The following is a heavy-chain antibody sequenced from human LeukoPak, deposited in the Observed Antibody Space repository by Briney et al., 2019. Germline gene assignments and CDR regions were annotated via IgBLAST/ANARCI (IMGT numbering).Heavy chain of an antibody. D-gene: IGHD3-10*01. CDR3: VKSSGWFDP. V-gene: IGHV3-64D*09. CDR2: ISSGGGST. CDR1: GFTFSSYA. Sequence: GGSLRLSFSASGFTFSSYAMHWVRQAPGKGLEYVSAISSGGGSTYYADSVKGRFTISRDSSKNTLYLQMSSLRAEDTAVYYCVKSSGWFDPWGQGTLVTVSS. J-gene: IGHJ5*02.